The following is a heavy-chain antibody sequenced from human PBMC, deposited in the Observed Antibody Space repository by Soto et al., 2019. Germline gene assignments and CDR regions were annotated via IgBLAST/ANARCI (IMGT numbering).Heavy chain of an antibody. J-gene: IGHJ4*02. V-gene: IGHV3-30*18. Sequence: GGSLRLSCAASGFTFSSYGMHWVRQAPGKGLEWVAVISYDGSNKYYADSVKGRFTISRDNSKNTLYLQMNSLRAEDTAVYYCAKDRIAAAGTTFDYWGQATLVTVST. CDR1: GFTFSSYG. D-gene: IGHD6-13*01. CDR3: AKDRIAAAGTTFDY. CDR2: ISYDGSNK.